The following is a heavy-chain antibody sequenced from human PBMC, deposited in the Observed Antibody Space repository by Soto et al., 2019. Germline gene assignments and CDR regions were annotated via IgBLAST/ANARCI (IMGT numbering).Heavy chain of an antibody. D-gene: IGHD1-1*01. Sequence: QVQLQQWGAGLLKPSETLSLTCAVYGGFVSSGSYYWSWIRQPPGKGLEWIGEMSHSGGTHFHPSLKSPVTISVDTAKNQFSLKMSSVTAADTALYYCARVERGTATTVVDAFDIWGPGTMVTVSS. CDR3: ARVERGTATTVVDAFDI. J-gene: IGHJ3*02. CDR2: MSHSGGT. V-gene: IGHV4-34*01. CDR1: GGFVSSGSYY.